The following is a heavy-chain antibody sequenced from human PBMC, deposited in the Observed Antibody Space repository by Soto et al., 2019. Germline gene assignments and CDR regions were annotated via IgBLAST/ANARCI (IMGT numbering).Heavy chain of an antibody. J-gene: IGHJ5*02. V-gene: IGHV5-51*01. CDR1: GYRFTSYW. CDR2: IFPSDSDT. CDR3: ARKDKSGYFNWFDP. D-gene: IGHD3-22*01. Sequence: GESLKISCRTSGYRFTSYWIARVRQMPGKGLEWMGIIFPSDSDTRYSPSFQGQVTISADRSTSTVFLQWASLKASDTAVYLCARKDKSGYFNWFDPWGQGTLVTVSS.